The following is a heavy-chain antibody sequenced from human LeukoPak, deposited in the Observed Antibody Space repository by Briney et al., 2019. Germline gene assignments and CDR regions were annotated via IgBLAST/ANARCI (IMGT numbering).Heavy chain of an antibody. J-gene: IGHJ4*02. V-gene: IGHV3-21*01. CDR2: ISSSSSYI. CDR1: GFTFSSYS. Sequence: GGSLRLSCAASGFTFSSYSMNWVRQAPGKGLEWVSSISSSSSYIYYADSVKGRFTISRDNAKNSLYLQMNSLRAEDTAVYYCASYSSGWYVIDYWGQGTLVTVFS. CDR3: ASYSSGWYVIDY. D-gene: IGHD6-19*01.